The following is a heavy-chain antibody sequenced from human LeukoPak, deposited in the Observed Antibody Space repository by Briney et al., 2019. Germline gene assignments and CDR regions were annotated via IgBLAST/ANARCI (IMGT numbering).Heavy chain of an antibody. CDR1: GGSFSGYY. CDR3: ARLPCSSTSCSFDY. Sequence: SETLSLTCAVYGGSFSGYYWSWIRQPPGKGLEWIGEINHSGSTNYNPSLKSRVTISVDTSKNQFSLKLSSVTAADTAVYYRARLPCSSTSCSFDYWGQGTLVTVSS. CDR2: INHSGST. V-gene: IGHV4-34*01. J-gene: IGHJ4*02. D-gene: IGHD2-2*01.